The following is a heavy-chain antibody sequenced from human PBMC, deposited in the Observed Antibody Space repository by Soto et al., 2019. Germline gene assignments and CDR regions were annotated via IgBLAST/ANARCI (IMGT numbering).Heavy chain of an antibody. CDR3: ARTDRDFYGLDV. Sequence: EVQLVESGGGLVQPGGALRLSCEAAGFTFRNYDMHWVRQGTGKGLEWVSGISAAGDPDYADSVEGRFTFSRENAQNAFFLQMHSLRVCDTAVYYCARTDRDFYGLDVWGQGTTVIVSS. V-gene: IGHV3-13*05. CDR2: ISAAGDP. CDR1: GFTFRNYD. J-gene: IGHJ6*02.